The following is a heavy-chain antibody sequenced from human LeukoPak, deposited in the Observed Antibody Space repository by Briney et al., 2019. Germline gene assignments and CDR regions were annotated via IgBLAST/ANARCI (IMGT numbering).Heavy chain of an antibody. CDR1: GFTVSSNY. J-gene: IGHJ6*02. CDR2: IYSGGST. D-gene: IGHD3-3*01. Sequence: GGSLRLSCAASGFTVSSNYMSWVRQAPGKGLEWVSVIYSGGSTYYADSVKGRFTISRDNSKNTLYLQMNSLRAEDTAVYYCARDSYYDFWSGYYYYGMDVWGQGTTVTVSS. CDR3: ARDSYYDFWSGYYYYGMDV. V-gene: IGHV3-53*01.